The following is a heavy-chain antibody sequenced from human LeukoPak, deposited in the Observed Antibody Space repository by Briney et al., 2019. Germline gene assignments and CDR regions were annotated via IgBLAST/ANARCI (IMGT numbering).Heavy chain of an antibody. J-gene: IGHJ5*02. V-gene: IGHV4-31*03. CDR3: ARGWGSLWSGYSLYNWFDP. Sequence: PSETLSLTCTVSGGSISSGGYYWSWIRQHPGKGLEWIGYIYYSGSTYYNPSLKSRVTISVDTSKNQFFLKLSSVTADDTAVYYCARGWGSLWSGYSLYNWFDPWGQGTLVTVSS. CDR1: GGSISSGGYY. CDR2: IYYSGST. D-gene: IGHD3-3*01.